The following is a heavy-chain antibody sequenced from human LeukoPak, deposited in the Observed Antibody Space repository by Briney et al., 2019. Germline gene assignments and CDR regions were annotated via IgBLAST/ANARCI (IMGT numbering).Heavy chain of an antibody. CDR1: GFTFSSYE. CDR2: ISSSGSTI. CDR3: ARDGGDAKYYYDSSGYLS. D-gene: IGHD3-22*01. Sequence: GSLRLSCAASGFTFSSYEMNWVRQAPGKGLEWVSYISSSGSTIYYADSVKGRFTISRDNAKNSLYLQMNSLRAEDTAVYYCARDGGDAKYYYDSSGYLSWGQGTLVTVSS. J-gene: IGHJ4*02. V-gene: IGHV3-48*03.